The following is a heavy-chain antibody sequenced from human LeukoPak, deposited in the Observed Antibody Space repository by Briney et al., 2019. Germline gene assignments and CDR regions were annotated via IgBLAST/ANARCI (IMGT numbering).Heavy chain of an antibody. D-gene: IGHD6-19*01. CDR1: GYSFINYG. CDR2: ISVNNGDT. Sequence: ASVTVSCKGSGYSFINYGISWVRQAPGQGLAWMGWISVNNGDTNFAQKLQGRVTMTTDTSTSTAYMELRSLRSDDTAVYYCAREGYTSGFPFDSWGQRTMVTVSS. V-gene: IGHV1-18*01. CDR3: AREGYTSGFPFDS. J-gene: IGHJ3*02.